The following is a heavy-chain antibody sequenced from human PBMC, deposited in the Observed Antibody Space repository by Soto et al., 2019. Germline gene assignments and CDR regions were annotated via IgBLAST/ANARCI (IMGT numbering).Heavy chain of an antibody. J-gene: IGHJ5*02. V-gene: IGHV3-48*02. Sequence: GGSLRLSCAASGFTFSSYSMNWVRQAPGKGLEWVSYISSSSSTIYYADSVKGRFTISRDNAKNSLYLQMNSLRDEDTAVYYCARGVAVAGTGMVWFDPWGQGTLVTVSS. CDR1: GFTFSSYS. CDR3: ARGVAVAGTGMVWFDP. D-gene: IGHD6-19*01. CDR2: ISSSSSTI.